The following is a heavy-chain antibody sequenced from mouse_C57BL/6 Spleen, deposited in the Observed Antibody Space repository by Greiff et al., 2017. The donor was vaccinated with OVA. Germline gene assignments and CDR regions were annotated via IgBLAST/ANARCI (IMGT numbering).Heavy chain of an antibody. D-gene: IGHD1-1*01. Sequence: VQLKESGGGLVKPGGSLKLSCAASGFTFSDYGMHWVRQAPEKGLEWVAYISSGSSTIYYADTVKGRFTISRDNAKNTLFLQMTSLRSEDTAMYYCARRHYYGYYFDYWGQGTTLTVSS. CDR1: GFTFSDYG. CDR2: ISSGSSTI. J-gene: IGHJ2*01. V-gene: IGHV5-17*01. CDR3: ARRHYYGYYFDY.